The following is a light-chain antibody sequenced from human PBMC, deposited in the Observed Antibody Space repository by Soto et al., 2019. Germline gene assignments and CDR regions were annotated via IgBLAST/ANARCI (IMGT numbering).Light chain of an antibody. V-gene: IGKV3-11*01. CDR1: QSISSY. J-gene: IGKJ1*01. CDR3: QQRSDWPPWT. CDR2: DAS. Sequence: EIVLTQSPATLSLSPGEGATLSCRASQSISSYLAWYQQKPGQAPRLLIYDASSRATGIPARFSGSGSGTDFTLTVSSLEPEDFAVYYGQQRSDWPPWTFGKGTKVEIK.